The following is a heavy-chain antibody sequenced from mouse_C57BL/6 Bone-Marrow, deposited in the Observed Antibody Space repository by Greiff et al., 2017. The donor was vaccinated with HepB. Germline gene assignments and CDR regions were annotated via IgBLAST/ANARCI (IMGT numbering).Heavy chain of an antibody. D-gene: IGHD2-3*01. Sequence: QVQLQQPGAELVMPGASVKLSCKASGYTFTSYWMHWVKQRPGQGLEWIGEIDPSDSYTNYNQKFKGKSTLTVDKSSSTAYMQLSSLTSEDSAVYYCARRVYEDVWGTGTTVTVSS. CDR2: IDPSDSYT. CDR1: GYTFTSYW. CDR3: ARRVYEDV. V-gene: IGHV1-69*01. J-gene: IGHJ1*03.